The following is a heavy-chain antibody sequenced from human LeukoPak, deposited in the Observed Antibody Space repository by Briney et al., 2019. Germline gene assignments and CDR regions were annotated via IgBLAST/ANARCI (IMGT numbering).Heavy chain of an antibody. CDR1: RLIFSSYA. D-gene: IGHD6-19*01. V-gene: IGHV3-23*01. J-gene: IGHJ4*02. CDR3: AKATRTAVVEDY. CDR2: ISSGGGST. Sequence: GALRLSCAASRLIFSSYAMSCVRQAPGEGLEWVSTISSGGGSTYYADSVKGGFTISRDNSKNTLYLQTNSLRAEDTAVYYCAKATRTAVVEDYWGQGTLVTASS.